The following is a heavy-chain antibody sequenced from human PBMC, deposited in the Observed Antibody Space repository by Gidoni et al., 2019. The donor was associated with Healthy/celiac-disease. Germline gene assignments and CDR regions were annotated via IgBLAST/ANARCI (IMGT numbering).Heavy chain of an antibody. V-gene: IGHV3-30*18. Sequence: QVQLVESGGGVVQPGRSLRLSCAASGFTFSSYGMHWVRQAPGKGLEWVAVISYDGSNKYYADSVKGRFTISRDNSKNTLYLQMNSLRAEDTAVYYCAKIQGFPREYGGPELGMDYWGQGTLVTVSS. CDR1: GFTFSSYG. CDR3: AKIQGFPREYGGPELGMDY. D-gene: IGHD4-17*01. CDR2: ISYDGSNK. J-gene: IGHJ4*02.